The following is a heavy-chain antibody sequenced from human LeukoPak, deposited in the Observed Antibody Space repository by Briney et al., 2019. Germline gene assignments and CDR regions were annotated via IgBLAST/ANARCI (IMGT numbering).Heavy chain of an antibody. V-gene: IGHV4-61*02. J-gene: IGHJ5*02. CDR1: GGSISSGNYY. CDR2: IYTSRST. D-gene: IGHD3-22*01. Sequence: SETLSLTCTVSGGSISSGNYYWSWIRQPAGKGLEWIGRIYTSRSTNYNPSLKSRVTISVDTSKNQFSLNLSSVTAADTAVYYCARETYYYDSSGYYRNWFGPWGQGTLVTVSS. CDR3: ARETYYYDSSGYYRNWFGP.